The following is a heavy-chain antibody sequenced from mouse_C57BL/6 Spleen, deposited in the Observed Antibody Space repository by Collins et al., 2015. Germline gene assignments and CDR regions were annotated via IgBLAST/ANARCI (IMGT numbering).Heavy chain of an antibody. Sequence: EVKLVESGGGLVKPGGSLKLSCAASGFTFSSYGMSWVRQTPEKRLEWVATISGGGSYTYYPDSVKGRFTISRDNAKNNLYLQMSSLRSEDTALYYCARQNPYRYFDYWGQGTTLTVSS. CDR1: GFTFSSYG. V-gene: IGHV5-9-2*01. D-gene: IGHD2-14*01. J-gene: IGHJ2*01. CDR2: ISGGGSYT. CDR3: ARQNPYRYFDY.